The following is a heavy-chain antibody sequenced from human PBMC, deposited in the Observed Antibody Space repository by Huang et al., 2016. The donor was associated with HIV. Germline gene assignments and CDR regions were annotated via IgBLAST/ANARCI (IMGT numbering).Heavy chain of an antibody. J-gene: IGHJ4*02. CDR2: ISGIGSRT. Sequence: EVQLLESGGGLVQTGGSLRLSCAASIFTFSTSAMSWVRQAPGKGVAWVSVISGIGSRTYYADSVKGRFTISRDNSRNTLYLKMKSLRVEDTAIYYCAKGSERSLTGPKYQYYFDYWGQGTLVTVSS. D-gene: IGHD3-3*01. CDR1: IFTFSTSA. V-gene: IGHV3-23*01. CDR3: AKGSERSLTGPKYQYYFDY.